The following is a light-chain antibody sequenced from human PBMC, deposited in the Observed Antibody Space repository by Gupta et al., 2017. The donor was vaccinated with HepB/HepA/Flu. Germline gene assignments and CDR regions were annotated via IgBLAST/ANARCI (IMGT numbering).Light chain of an antibody. CDR1: QSISNW. CDR2: AAS. Sequence: DIRMTQSPSSLSASVGDRVTITCRASQSISNWLAWYQRKPGEAPKLLIYAASNLQHGMPSRFSGSGSGTEFTLTISSLQPDDFATYHCQQENTSPRTFGQGTKVEIK. V-gene: IGKV1-5*01. J-gene: IGKJ1*01. CDR3: QQENTSPRT.